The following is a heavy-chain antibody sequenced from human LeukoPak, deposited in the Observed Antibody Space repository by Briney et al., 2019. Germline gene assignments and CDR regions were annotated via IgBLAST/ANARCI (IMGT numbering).Heavy chain of an antibody. CDR1: GGSINNYY. J-gene: IGHJ3*02. D-gene: IGHD1-26*01. CDR3: ARGLLGATRAFDM. V-gene: IGHV4-59*01. CDR2: IHYTGST. Sequence: SETLSLTCTVSGGSINNYYWSWIRQPPGKGLEWIGYIHYTGSTNYNASLKSRVTISVDTSKNQFSLRLTSVTAADTAIYYRARGLLGATRAFDMWGQGTLVIVSS.